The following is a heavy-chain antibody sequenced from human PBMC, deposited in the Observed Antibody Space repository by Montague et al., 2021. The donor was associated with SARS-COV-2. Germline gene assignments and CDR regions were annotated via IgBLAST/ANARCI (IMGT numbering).Heavy chain of an antibody. J-gene: IGHJ4*02. CDR2: IWYDGSNK. V-gene: IGHV3-33*01. D-gene: IGHD1-26*01. Sequence: SLRLSCAASGFTFSSYGMHWVRQAPGKGLEWVAVIWYDGSNKYYADSVKGRFTIPRDNSKNTLYLQMNSLRAEDTAVYYCARDLVGATYFDYWGQGTLVTVSS. CDR1: GFTFSSYG. CDR3: ARDLVGATYFDY.